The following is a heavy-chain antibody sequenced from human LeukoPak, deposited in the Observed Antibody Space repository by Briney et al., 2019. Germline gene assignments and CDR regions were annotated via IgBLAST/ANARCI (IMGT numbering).Heavy chain of an antibody. J-gene: IGHJ4*02. CDR1: GYTFSSYW. V-gene: IGHV5-51*01. CDR2: IYPGDSDT. Sequence: GESLRISCKGSGYTFSSYWIGWVRQMPGKGVEWMGIIYPGDSDTRYSPSLQGQVTISVDTSIGTAYLQWSSLKASDTAIYYCARQNDFRLDYWGQGTLVTVSS. D-gene: IGHD3-3*01. CDR3: ARQNDFRLDY.